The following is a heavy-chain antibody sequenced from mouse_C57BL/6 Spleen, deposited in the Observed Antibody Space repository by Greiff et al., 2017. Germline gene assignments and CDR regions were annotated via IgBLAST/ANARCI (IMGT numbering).Heavy chain of an antibody. CDR2: IYPGDGDT. V-gene: IGHV1-82*01. D-gene: IGHD2-1*01. CDR1: GYAFSSSW. J-gene: IGHJ3*01. CDR3: AREGIYYGNPFAY. Sequence: QVQLQQSGPELVKPGASVKISCKASGYAFSSSWMNWVKPRPGKGLEWIGRIYPGDGDTNYNGKFKGKATLTADKSSSTAYMQLSSLTSEDSAVYFCAREGIYYGNPFAYWGQGTLVTVSA.